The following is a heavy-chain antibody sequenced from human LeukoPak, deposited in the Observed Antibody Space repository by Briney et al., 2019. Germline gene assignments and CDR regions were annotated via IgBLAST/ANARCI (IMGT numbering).Heavy chain of an antibody. J-gene: IGHJ4*02. CDR2: INHSGST. CDR3: ARQGSSGYYY. Sequence: SETLSLTCAVYGGSFSGYYWSWIRQPPGKGLEWIGEINHSGSTNYNPSLESRVTISVDTSKNQFSLKLSSVTAADTAVYYCARQGSSGYYYWGQGTLVTVSS. CDR1: GGSFSGYY. V-gene: IGHV4-34*01. D-gene: IGHD5-12*01.